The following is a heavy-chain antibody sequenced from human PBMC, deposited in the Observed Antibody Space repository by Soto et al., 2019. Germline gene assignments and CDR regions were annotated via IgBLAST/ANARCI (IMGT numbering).Heavy chain of an antibody. CDR3: ARETAARAYYYYYYGMDV. CDR2: ISAYNGNT. CDR1: GYTFTSYG. V-gene: IGHV1-18*01. D-gene: IGHD6-6*01. J-gene: IGHJ6*02. Sequence: ASVKVSCKASGYTFTSYGISWVRQAPGQGLEWMGWISAYNGNTNYAQKLQGRVTMTTDTSTSTAYMELRSLRSDDTAVYYCARETAARAYYYYYYGMDVWGRGTTVTVSS.